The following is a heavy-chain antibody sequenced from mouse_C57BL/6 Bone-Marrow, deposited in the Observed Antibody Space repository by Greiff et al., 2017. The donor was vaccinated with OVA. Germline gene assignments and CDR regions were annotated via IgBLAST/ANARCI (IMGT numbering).Heavy chain of an antibody. V-gene: IGHV1-63*01. CDR1: GYTFTNYW. CDR2: IYPGGGYT. D-gene: IGHD1-1*01. Sequence: QVQLQQSGAELVRPGTSVKMSCKASGYTFTNYWIGWAKQRPGHGLEWIGDIYPGGGYTNYNEKFKGKATLTADKSSSTAYMQFSSLTSDDSAIYYCASITTVPHYYAMDYWGQGTSVTVSS. CDR3: ASITTVPHYYAMDY. J-gene: IGHJ4*01.